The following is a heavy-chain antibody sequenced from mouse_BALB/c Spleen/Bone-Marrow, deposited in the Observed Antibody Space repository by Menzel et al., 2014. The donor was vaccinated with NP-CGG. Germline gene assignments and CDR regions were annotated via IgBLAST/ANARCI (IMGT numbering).Heavy chain of an antibody. D-gene: IGHD3-1*01. Sequence: QVQLQQSGAELVRPGSSVKISCKASGHAFSTYWMNWVKQRPGQGLEWIGQIYPGDGDTNYNGKFKGKATLTADRSSSTASMQLSSLTSEDSAVYFCARVGFSFDYWGQGTTLTVSS. CDR1: GHAFSTYW. CDR2: IYPGDGDT. V-gene: IGHV1-80*01. CDR3: ARVGFSFDY. J-gene: IGHJ2*01.